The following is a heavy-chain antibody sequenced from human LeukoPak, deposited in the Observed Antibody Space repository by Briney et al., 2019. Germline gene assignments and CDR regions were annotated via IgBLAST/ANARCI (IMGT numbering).Heavy chain of an antibody. CDR2: IDFEGVDK. Sequence: PGGSLRLSCAASGFTFNNIGMHWVRQAPGKGLELVSFIDFEGVDKYYADSVKGRFTISKDYSKATLYLQMNSLRPEDTAIYYCAKDLHGGYSSDYWGQGTLVTVSS. V-gene: IGHV3-30*02. J-gene: IGHJ4*02. D-gene: IGHD4-23*01. CDR3: AKDLHGGYSSDY. CDR1: GFTFNNIG.